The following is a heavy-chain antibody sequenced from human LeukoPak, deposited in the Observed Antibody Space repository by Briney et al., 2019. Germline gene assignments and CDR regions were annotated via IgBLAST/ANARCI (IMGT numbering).Heavy chain of an antibody. CDR1: GYSFTSYW. CDR3: ARHGILTGYYPNWFDP. CDR2: IYPGDSDT. V-gene: IGHV5-51*01. Sequence: GESLKISCKGSGYSFTSYWTGWVRQMPGKGLEWMGIIYPGDSDTRYSPSFQGQVTISADKSISTAYLQWSSLKASDTAMYYCARHGILTGYYPNWFDPWGQGTLVTVSS. D-gene: IGHD3-9*01. J-gene: IGHJ5*02.